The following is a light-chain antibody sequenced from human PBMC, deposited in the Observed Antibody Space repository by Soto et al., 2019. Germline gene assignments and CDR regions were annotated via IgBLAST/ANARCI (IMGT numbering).Light chain of an antibody. CDR3: QQSHSTPYT. J-gene: IGKJ2*01. V-gene: IGKV1-39*01. CDR1: QSISNY. Sequence: DIQMTQSPSPLAASVGDRVTITCRASQSISNYLNWYQQKPGQAPNLLIYIASNLHSGVPSRFSGSGSGTDFTLTISSLQPEDFATYNCQQSHSTPYTFGQGTKVDIK. CDR2: IAS.